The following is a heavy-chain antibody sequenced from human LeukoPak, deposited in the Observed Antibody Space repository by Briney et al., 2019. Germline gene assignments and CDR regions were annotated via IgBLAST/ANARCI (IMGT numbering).Heavy chain of an antibody. CDR3: ARLGSTGSYYRDFQY. Sequence: PGGSLRLSCAASGFSSSGYEMNWVRQAPGKGLEWVSYIGSGGDTIYYADSVKGRFTISRDNAKNSLYLQMNSLRAEDTGVYYCARLGSTGSYYRDFQYWGQGTLVTVSS. CDR2: IGSGGDTI. V-gene: IGHV3-48*03. CDR1: GFSSSGYE. J-gene: IGHJ1*01. D-gene: IGHD1-26*01.